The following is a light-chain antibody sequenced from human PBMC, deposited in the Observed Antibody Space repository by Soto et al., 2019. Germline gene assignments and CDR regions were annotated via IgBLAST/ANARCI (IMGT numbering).Light chain of an antibody. Sequence: EIVLAQSPGTLSLSPGERATLSCRASQSVISNFLAWYQQKPGQAPWLLIWGASNRAGGVPDSFSGSGSGTDFTLTISRLEPEDFAVYYCQQYGSSPRTFGQGTKVEI. CDR3: QQYGSSPRT. CDR1: QSVISNF. V-gene: IGKV3-20*01. CDR2: GAS. J-gene: IGKJ1*01.